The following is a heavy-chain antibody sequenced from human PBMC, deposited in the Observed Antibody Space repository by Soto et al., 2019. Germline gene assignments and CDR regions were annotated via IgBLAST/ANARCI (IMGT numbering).Heavy chain of an antibody. J-gene: IGHJ4*01. CDR1: GFTFNSYV. Sequence: EVQLLESGGGLVQPGGSLRLSCAASGFTFNSYVISWVRQAPGKGLEWVSGISGSGTSTYYADSVKGRFTISRDNSKNTLYLQMNSLRADDTALYYCAKNSSATGVFAHWSQGRLVTVSS. CDR3: AKNSSATGVFAH. D-gene: IGHD6-13*01. V-gene: IGHV3-23*01. CDR2: ISGSGTST.